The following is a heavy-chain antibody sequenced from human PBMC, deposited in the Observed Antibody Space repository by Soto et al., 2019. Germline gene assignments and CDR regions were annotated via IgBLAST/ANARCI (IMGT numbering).Heavy chain of an antibody. J-gene: IGHJ4*02. CDR3: AREGYDVLTTSLGGFFDF. Sequence: KTSETLSLTCAVSYFSISSDYYLGGMRHSPGGVLEWIATFYHGGKTDYNPSLESRVTISVDTSKNHFSLRLSSVTAADTAVYYCAREGYDVLTTSLGGFFDFWGQGTLVTVSS. D-gene: IGHD3-9*01. CDR2: FYHGGKT. CDR1: YFSISSDYY. V-gene: IGHV4-38-2*02.